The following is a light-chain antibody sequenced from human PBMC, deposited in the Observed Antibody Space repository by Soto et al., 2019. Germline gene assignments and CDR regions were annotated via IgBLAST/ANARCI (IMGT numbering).Light chain of an antibody. V-gene: IGKV3-11*01. Sequence: EVVVTQSPDTLSLSPGETVTLSCRASQSVSSSVAWYQHKPGQSPRLVVYSGNKRAPGIPARFSGSGSGTDFTLTISSLESDDFAIYYCQQRYSWLRAFGPGTKVEVK. CDR3: QQRYSWLRA. CDR2: SGN. CDR1: QSVSSS. J-gene: IGKJ1*01.